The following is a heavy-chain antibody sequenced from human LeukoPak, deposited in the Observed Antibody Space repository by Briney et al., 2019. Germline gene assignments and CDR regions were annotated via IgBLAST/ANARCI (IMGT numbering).Heavy chain of an antibody. CDR1: NFMFSNCD. CDR3: AKARWFGDLYSDY. V-gene: IGHV3-33*06. Sequence: GGSLRLSCAASNFMFSNCDMNWVRQAPGKGLEWVAVIWYDGSNKNYADSVKGRFTISRDNSKNTLYLQMNSLRAEDTAVYYCAKARWFGDLYSDYWGQGTLVTVSS. CDR2: IWYDGSNK. J-gene: IGHJ4*02. D-gene: IGHD3-10*01.